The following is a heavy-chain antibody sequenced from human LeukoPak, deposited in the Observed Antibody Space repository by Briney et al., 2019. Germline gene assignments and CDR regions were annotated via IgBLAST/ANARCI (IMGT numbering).Heavy chain of an antibody. J-gene: IGHJ4*02. V-gene: IGHV3-30*18. CDR1: GFTFSSYA. CDR2: ISSDGSNK. CDR3: AKDYYDSSGYSAAIDY. Sequence: PGGSLRLSCAASGFTFSSYAMSWVRQAPGKGLEWVAVISSDGSNKFYGDSVKGRFTISRDNSKNTLYVQVNSLRAEDTAVYYCAKDYYDSSGYSAAIDYWGQGTLVTVSS. D-gene: IGHD3-22*01.